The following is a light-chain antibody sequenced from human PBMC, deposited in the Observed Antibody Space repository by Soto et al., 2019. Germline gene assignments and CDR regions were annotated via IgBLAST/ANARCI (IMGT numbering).Light chain of an antibody. V-gene: IGKV2D-29*02. CDR3: MQSTQLPPT. CDR2: EVS. CDR1: QSLLHITGETF. J-gene: IGKJ5*01. Sequence: DVVMTQTPLSLSVAPGQPASISCKSSQSLLHITGETFLVWYLQKPGQSPQLLIYEVSTRVSGVPDRFSGSGSGTDVTLEISRVETDDVGIYYCMQSTQLPPTFGQGTRLGIE.